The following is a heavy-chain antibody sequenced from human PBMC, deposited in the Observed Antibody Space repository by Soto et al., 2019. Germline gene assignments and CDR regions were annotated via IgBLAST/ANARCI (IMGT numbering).Heavy chain of an antibody. Sequence: GGSLRLSCAASGFTFSSYGMHWVRQAPGKGLEWVAVIWYDGSDKYYADSVKGRFTISRDNSKNTLYLQMNSLRAEDTAVCYCALSWYSYYFDLWGQGTLVTVSS. CDR1: GFTFSSYG. CDR3: ALSWYSYYFDL. J-gene: IGHJ4*02. D-gene: IGHD1-1*01. CDR2: IWYDGSDK. V-gene: IGHV3-33*08.